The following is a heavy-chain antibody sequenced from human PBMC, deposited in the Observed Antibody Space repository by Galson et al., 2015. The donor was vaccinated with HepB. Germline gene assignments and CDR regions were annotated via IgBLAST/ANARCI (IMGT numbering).Heavy chain of an antibody. V-gene: IGHV1-3*01. CDR3: ARLGITGTTRWDYYYYMDV. J-gene: IGHJ6*03. CDR2: INAGNGNT. Sequence: SVKVSCKASGYTFTSYAMHWVRQAPGQRLEWMGWINAGNGNTKYSQKFQGRVTITRDTSASTAYMELSSLRSEDTAVYYCARLGITGTTRWDYYYYMDVWGKGTTVTVSS. CDR1: GYTFTSYA. D-gene: IGHD1-7*01.